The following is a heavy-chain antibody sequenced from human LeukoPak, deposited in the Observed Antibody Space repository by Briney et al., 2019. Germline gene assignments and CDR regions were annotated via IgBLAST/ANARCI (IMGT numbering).Heavy chain of an antibody. CDR1: GFSFNNYG. CDR3: ARDRTDGLRYSWGLDV. Sequence: GGSLRLSCAASGFSFNNYGMHWVRQAPGKGLEWEATMSHGGSNKYYADSVKGRFTIPGDNSKNTLYLQMSSLRAEDTAVYYCARDRTDGLRYSWGLDVWGKGTTVTVSS. D-gene: IGHD3-9*01. J-gene: IGHJ6*04. CDR2: MSHGGSNK. V-gene: IGHV3-30*03.